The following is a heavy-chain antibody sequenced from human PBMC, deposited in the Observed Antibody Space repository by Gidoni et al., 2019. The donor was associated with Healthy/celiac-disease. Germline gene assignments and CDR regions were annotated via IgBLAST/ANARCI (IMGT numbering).Heavy chain of an antibody. CDR2: ISWNSGSI. V-gene: IGHV3-9*01. J-gene: IGHJ3*02. D-gene: IGHD3-22*01. CDR1: GFTFDAYA. Sequence: EVQLVESGGGLVQPGRSLRLSCAASGFTFDAYAMHWVRPAPGKGLEWVSGISWNSGSIGYADSVKGRFTISRDNAKNSLYLQMNSLRAEDTALYYCAKDGFHSSASMGDAFDIWGQGTMVTVSS. CDR3: AKDGFHSSASMGDAFDI.